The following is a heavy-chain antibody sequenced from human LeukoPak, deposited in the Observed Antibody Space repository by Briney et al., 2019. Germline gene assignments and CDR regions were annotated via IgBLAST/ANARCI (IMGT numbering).Heavy chain of an antibody. Sequence: SETLSLTCTVSGGSISSYYWSWIRQPPGKGLEWIGYIYHSGSTNYNPSLKSRVTISVDTSKNQFSLKLSSVTAADSAVYYCARETGDNSVDYWGQGTLVTVSS. J-gene: IGHJ4*02. CDR1: GGSISSYY. CDR3: ARETGDNSVDY. D-gene: IGHD4-23*01. CDR2: IYHSGST. V-gene: IGHV4-59*01.